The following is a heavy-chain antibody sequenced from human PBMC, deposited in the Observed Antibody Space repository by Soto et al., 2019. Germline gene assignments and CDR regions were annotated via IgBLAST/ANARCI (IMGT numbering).Heavy chain of an antibody. Sequence: GASVKVSCKASGYTFTSYGISWVRQAPGQGLEWMGWISAYNGNTNYAQKLQGRVTMTTDTSTSTAYMELRSLRSDDTAVYYCARDWGYGDHIIRYYYYMDVWGKGTTVTVSS. CDR2: ISAYNGNT. D-gene: IGHD4-17*01. CDR3: ARDWGYGDHIIRYYYYMDV. V-gene: IGHV1-18*01. CDR1: GYTFTSYG. J-gene: IGHJ6*03.